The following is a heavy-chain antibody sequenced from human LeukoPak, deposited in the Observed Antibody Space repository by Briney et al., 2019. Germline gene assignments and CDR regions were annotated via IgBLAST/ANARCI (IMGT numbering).Heavy chain of an antibody. Sequence: AAVKDSRMPSRYTLISYGFSWVRPAPGRGGEWVGWISSYNGNTNIAQRCQGRVTMTIDTSTSTAYMGLRSLTSDDTAVYYCARSGWRETQWQHDHWGQGTLVTVSS. CDR1: RYTLISYG. D-gene: IGHD6-19*01. CDR2: ISSYNGNT. CDR3: ARSGWRETQWQHDH. V-gene: IGHV1-18*01. J-gene: IGHJ4*02.